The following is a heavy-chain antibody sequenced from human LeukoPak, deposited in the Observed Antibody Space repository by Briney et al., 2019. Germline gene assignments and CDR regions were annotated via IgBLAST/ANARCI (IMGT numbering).Heavy chain of an antibody. CDR3: AREKSFGGIDN. D-gene: IGHD3-16*01. CDR2: IYTSGST. V-gene: IGHV4-4*07. Sequence: PSETLSLTCTVSGGSISYYFWTWIRQPAGNGLEWIGRIYTSGSTNYKPPLKSRVTMSVDTSKNQFSLKLRSVTAADTAVYYCAREKSFGGIDNWGQGTLVTVSS. CDR1: GGSISYYF. J-gene: IGHJ4*02.